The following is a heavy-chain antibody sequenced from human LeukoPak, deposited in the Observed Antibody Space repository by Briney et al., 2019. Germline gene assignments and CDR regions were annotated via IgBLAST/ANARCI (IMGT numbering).Heavy chain of an antibody. D-gene: IGHD3-22*01. J-gene: IGHJ4*02. V-gene: IGHV4-59*12. CDR3: VREHYDSSGYYFGY. CDR1: GGSISSYY. CDR2: IYYSGST. Sequence: SETLSLTCTVSGGSISSYYWSWIRQPPGKGLEWIGYIYYSGSTNYNPSLKSRVTMSVDTSKNQFSLKLSSVTAADTAVYYCVREHYDSSGYYFGYWGQGTLVTVSS.